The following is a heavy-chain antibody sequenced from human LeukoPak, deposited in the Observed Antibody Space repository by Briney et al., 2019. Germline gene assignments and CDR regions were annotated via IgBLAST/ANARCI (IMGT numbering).Heavy chain of an antibody. CDR3: ARETTVITDTAWFDP. CDR2: IKQDGSDK. J-gene: IGHJ5*02. D-gene: IGHD4-23*01. CDR1: GFTFNTYW. Sequence: GGSLRLSCAASGFTFNTYWMSWVRQAPGKGLEWVANIKQDGSDKYYVDSVRGRFTISRDNAKNSLYLQMDSLRAEDTAVYYCARETTVITDTAWFDPWGQGTLVTVSS. V-gene: IGHV3-7*01.